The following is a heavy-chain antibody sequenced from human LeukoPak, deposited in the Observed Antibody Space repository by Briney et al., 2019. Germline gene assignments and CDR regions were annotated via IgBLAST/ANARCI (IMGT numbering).Heavy chain of an antibody. CDR1: GFAFDEHV. J-gene: IGHJ4*02. CDR3: TRAPITSPFYFDY. Sequence: WGSLILSFTAPGFAFDEHVMSLVRQVPGKGLGLDSGLNWNGGSTGYADPLRGRFTISTDHAKNPLYLQMDSLTAEDTALYYCTRAPITSPFYFDYWGQGTLVTVSS. V-gene: IGHV3-20*03. D-gene: IGHD2-2*01. CDR2: LNWNGGST.